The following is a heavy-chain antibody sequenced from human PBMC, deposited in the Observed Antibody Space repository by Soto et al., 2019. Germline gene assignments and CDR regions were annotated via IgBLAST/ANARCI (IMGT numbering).Heavy chain of an antibody. CDR3: ARHTTYYYDSSGYYYDPYYYYYGRDV. J-gene: IGHJ6*02. V-gene: IGHV5-10-1*01. Sequence: GESLKISCKGSGYSFTSYWISWVRQMPGKGLEWMGRIDPSDSYTNYSPSFQGHVTISADKSISTAYLQWSSLKASDTAMYYCARHTTYYYDSSGYYYDPYYYYYGRDVWGQGTTVTVSS. D-gene: IGHD3-22*01. CDR2: IDPSDSYT. CDR1: GYSFTSYW.